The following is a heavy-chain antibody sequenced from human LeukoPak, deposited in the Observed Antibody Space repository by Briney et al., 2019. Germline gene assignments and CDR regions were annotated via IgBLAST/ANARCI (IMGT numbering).Heavy chain of an antibody. CDR3: ARSGSSSGWFDP. CDR1: GYTFTGYY. V-gene: IGHV1-2*02. J-gene: IGHJ5*02. D-gene: IGHD6-25*01. Sequence: ASVKVFCKASGYTFTGYYMHWVRQAPGQGLEWMGWINPNSGGTNYAQKFQGRVTMTRDTSISTAYMELSRLRSDDTAVYYCARSGSSSGWFDPWGQGTLVTVSS. CDR2: INPNSGGT.